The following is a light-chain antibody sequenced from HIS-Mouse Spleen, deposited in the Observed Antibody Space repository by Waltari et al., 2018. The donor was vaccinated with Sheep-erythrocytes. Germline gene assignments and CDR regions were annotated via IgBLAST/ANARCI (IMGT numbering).Light chain of an antibody. V-gene: IGKV2-28*01. CDR1: QSLLHSNGYNY. J-gene: IGKJ4*01. Sequence: DIVMTQSPLSLPVTPGEPASISCRSSQSLLHSNGYNYLDWYLQKPGQSQHLLIYFVYNRSSVVPDIFSGSGSGTDFTQKISRVDAEDVGVYYCMQALQTPLTFGGGTKVEIK. CDR2: FVY. CDR3: MQALQTPLT.